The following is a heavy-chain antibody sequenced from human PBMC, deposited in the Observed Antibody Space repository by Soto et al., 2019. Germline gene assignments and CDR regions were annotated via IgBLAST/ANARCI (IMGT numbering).Heavy chain of an antibody. CDR3: AKESGGERYAAYFDL. CDR1: GFTLSNIG. J-gene: IGHJ4*02. D-gene: IGHD2-21*01. V-gene: IGHV3-30*18. Sequence: QVQLVESGGGVVQPGTSLRLACAASGFTLSNIGMQWVRQAPGKGLEWVAVISAGGNTKYYADSVKGRFTISRDNSKNTLFLQMNRMRTEDTAVYYWAKESGGERYAAYFDLWGQGTLVTVSA. CDR2: ISAGGNTK.